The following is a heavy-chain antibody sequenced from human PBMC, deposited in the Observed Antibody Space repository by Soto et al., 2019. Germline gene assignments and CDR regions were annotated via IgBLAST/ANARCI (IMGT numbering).Heavy chain of an antibody. J-gene: IGHJ5*02. Sequence: ASVKVSCKASGYTFTGYYMHWVRQAPGQGLEWMGWINPNSGGTNYAQKFQGRVTMTRDTSISTAYMELSRLRSDDTAVYYCARGGVLIVVVPAARTWFDPWGQGSLFTVSS. CDR1: GYTFTGYY. CDR2: INPNSGGT. V-gene: IGHV1-2*02. CDR3: ARGGVLIVVVPAARTWFDP. D-gene: IGHD2-2*01.